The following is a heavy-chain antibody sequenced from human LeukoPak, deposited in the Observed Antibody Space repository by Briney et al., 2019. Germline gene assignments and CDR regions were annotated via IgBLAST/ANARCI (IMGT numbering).Heavy chain of an antibody. Sequence: GGSLRLSCAASGFTFSSYDMRWVRQAPGKGLEWVSAISGSGGSTYYADSVKGRFTISRDNSKNTLYLQMNSLRAEDTAVYYCAKDRSIAMVRGANWFDPWGQGTLVTVSS. CDR3: AKDRSIAMVRGANWFDP. J-gene: IGHJ5*02. CDR2: ISGSGGST. D-gene: IGHD3-10*01. V-gene: IGHV3-23*01. CDR1: GFTFSSYD.